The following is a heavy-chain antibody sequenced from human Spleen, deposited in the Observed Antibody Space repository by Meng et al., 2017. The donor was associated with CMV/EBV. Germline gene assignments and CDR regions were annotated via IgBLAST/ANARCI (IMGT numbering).Heavy chain of an antibody. V-gene: IGHV4-31*02. CDR3: ARAPDIVVVPAAKGVWFDP. J-gene: IGHJ5*02. CDR1: SVGYY. CDR2: IYYSGST. D-gene: IGHD2-2*01. Sequence: SVGYYWSWIRQHPGKGLEWIGYIYYSGSTYYNPSLKSRVTISVDTSKNQFSLKLSSVTAADTAVYYCARAPDIVVVPAAKGVWFDPWGQGTLVTVSS.